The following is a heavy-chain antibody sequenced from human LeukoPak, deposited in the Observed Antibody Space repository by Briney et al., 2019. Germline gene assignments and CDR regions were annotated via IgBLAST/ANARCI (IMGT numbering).Heavy chain of an antibody. CDR3: AKGAYDYIEMGYFDD. D-gene: IGHD5-12*01. Sequence: PGGSLRLSCAASGFRFSNFAMSWVRQAPGKGLEWVSLIIGSSGDTLYADSVKGRLTISREISKNRLYLQMNSLRAEDTALYYCAKGAYDYIEMGYFDDWGQGTLVTVSS. CDR2: IIGSSGDT. V-gene: IGHV3-23*01. CDR1: GFRFSNFA. J-gene: IGHJ4*02.